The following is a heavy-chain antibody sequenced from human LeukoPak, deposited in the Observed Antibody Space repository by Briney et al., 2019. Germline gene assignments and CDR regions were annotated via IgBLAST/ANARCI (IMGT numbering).Heavy chain of an antibody. J-gene: IGHJ4*02. Sequence: TGGSLRLSCAASGFTFSSYGMHWVRQAPGKGLEWVAFIRYDGSNKYYADSVKGGSTISRDNSKNTLYLQMNSLRAEDTAVYYCAKDTNRVYYFDYWGQGTLVTVSS. V-gene: IGHV3-30*02. CDR1: GFTFSSYG. CDR2: IRYDGSNK. D-gene: IGHD1-14*01. CDR3: AKDTNRVYYFDY.